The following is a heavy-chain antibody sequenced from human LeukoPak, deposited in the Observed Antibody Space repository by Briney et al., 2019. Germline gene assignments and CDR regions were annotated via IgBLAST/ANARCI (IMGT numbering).Heavy chain of an antibody. J-gene: IGHJ4*02. V-gene: IGHV4-59*01. Sequence: SETLSLTCTVSGDSISTYYWTWIRQPPGEGLEWIGYIYYSGSTNYNPSLKSRVTISVDTSKNQFSLKLTSVTAADTAVYYCARDRSYGYFDYWGQGTLVTVSS. CDR1: GDSISTYY. CDR2: IYYSGST. D-gene: IGHD5-18*01. CDR3: ARDRSYGYFDY.